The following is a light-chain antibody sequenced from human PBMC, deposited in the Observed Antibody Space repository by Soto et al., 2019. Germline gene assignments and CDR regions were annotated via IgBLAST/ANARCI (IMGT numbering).Light chain of an antibody. V-gene: IGKV1-12*01. CDR3: QQRTKWRT. J-gene: IGKJ1*01. CDR2: DAS. Sequence: DIQMTQSPSSVSASVGDRVTITCRASQGISSWLAWYQQKPGKAPKLLIYDASNRATGIPARFSGSGSGTDFTLTISSLEPEDFAVYYCQQRTKWRTFGQGTKVEIK. CDR1: QGISSW.